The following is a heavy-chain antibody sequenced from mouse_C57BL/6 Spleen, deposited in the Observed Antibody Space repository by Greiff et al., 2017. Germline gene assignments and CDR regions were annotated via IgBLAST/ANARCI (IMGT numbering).Heavy chain of an antibody. J-gene: IGHJ3*01. D-gene: IGHD1-1*01. CDR3: SSPRPCYGSSYEFAY. Sequence: EVKLVESGGDLVKPGGSLKLSCAASGFTFSSYGMSWVRQTPDKSLEWVATISSGGSYTNYPDSVKGRFTITRDNAKNTLYLQMSSLTSEVTAMYSGSSPRPCYGSSYEFAYWGQGTLVTVSA. V-gene: IGHV5-6*01. CDR1: GFTFSSYG. CDR2: ISSGGSYT.